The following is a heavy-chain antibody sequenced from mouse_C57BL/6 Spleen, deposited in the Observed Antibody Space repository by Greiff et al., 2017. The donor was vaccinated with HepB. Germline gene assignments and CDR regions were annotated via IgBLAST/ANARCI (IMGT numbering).Heavy chain of an antibody. D-gene: IGHD1-3*01. CDR3: TRGGSSGYFDY. Sequence: QVQLKQSGAELVRPGASVTLSCKASGYTFTDYEMHWVKQTPVHGLEWIGAIDPETGGTAYNQKFKGKAILTADKSSSTAYMELRSLTSEASAVYYCTRGGSSGYFDYWGQGTTLTVSS. CDR1: GYTFTDYE. CDR2: IDPETGGT. J-gene: IGHJ2*01. V-gene: IGHV1-15*01.